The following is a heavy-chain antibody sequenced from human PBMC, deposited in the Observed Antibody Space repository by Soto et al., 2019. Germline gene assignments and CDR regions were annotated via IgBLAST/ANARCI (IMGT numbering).Heavy chain of an antibody. CDR1: GFIFRTYG. J-gene: IGHJ4*02. CDR3: GREIGRGIIRD. V-gene: IGHV3-21*01. CDR2: IYSSGTFI. Sequence: EVQLVESGGGLVKPGGSLRLSCTASGFIFRTYGMTWVRQAPGKGLEWVSSIYSSGTFIYYADSVKGRFTISRDDAKNSLFLQINSLRAEDTAVYDCGREIGRGIIRDWGQGTLVTVSS. D-gene: IGHD3-10*01.